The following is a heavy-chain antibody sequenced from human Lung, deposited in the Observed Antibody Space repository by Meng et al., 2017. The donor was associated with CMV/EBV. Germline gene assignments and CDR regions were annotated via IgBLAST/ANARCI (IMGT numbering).Heavy chain of an antibody. CDR2: IYPGDSDT. Sequence: GEXXKISCKGSGYSFTSYWIGWVRQMPGKGLEWMGIIYPGDSDTRYSPSFQGQVTISADKSISTAYLQWSSLKASDTAMYYCARHGGSTIYYYYGMDVWGQGTXVT. D-gene: IGHD2-15*01. V-gene: IGHV5-51*01. CDR3: ARHGGSTIYYYYGMDV. CDR1: GYSFTSYW. J-gene: IGHJ6*02.